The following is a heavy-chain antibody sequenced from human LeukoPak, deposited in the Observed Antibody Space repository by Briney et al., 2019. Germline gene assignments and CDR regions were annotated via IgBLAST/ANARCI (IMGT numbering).Heavy chain of an antibody. Sequence: GGSLRLSCAASGFTVSSNYMSWVRQAPGKGLEWVSAISGSGGSTYYADSVKGRFTISRDNSKNTLYLQMNSLRAEDTAVYYCAKNFYYAKEYYFDYWGQGTLVTVSS. CDR2: ISGSGGST. CDR3: AKNFYYAKEYYFDY. CDR1: GFTVSSNY. D-gene: IGHD3-10*01. J-gene: IGHJ4*02. V-gene: IGHV3-23*01.